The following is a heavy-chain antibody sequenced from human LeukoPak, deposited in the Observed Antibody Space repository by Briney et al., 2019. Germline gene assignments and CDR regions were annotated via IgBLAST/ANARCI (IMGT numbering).Heavy chain of an antibody. CDR1: GFTVSSNY. V-gene: IGHV3-53*01. Sequence: GGSLRLSCAASGFTVSSNYMSWVRQAPGKGLEWVSVIYSGGSTYYADSVKGRFTISRDNSKNTLYLQMNSLRAEDTAVYYCARGTRGSSWYGPFDYWGQGTLVTVSS. D-gene: IGHD6-13*01. CDR2: IYSGGST. CDR3: ARGTRGSSWYGPFDY. J-gene: IGHJ4*02.